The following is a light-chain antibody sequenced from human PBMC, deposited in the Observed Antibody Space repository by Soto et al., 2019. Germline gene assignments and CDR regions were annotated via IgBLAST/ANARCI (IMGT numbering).Light chain of an antibody. V-gene: IGKV3-15*01. CDR2: GAS. CDR1: QRVGGD. J-gene: IGKJ4*01. Sequence: ETVMTQSPATLSVSPGQGATLSCRASQRVGGDLAWYQQKPGQAPRLLIYGASARATAIPGRFSGSGSGTEFTLTISSLQSEDSAVYYCQQRSTWPRTFGGGTKVE. CDR3: QQRSTWPRT.